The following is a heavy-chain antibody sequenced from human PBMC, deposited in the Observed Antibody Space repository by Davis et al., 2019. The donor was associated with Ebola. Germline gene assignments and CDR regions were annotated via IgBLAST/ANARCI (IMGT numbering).Heavy chain of an antibody. CDR3: ARLAYCGGDCADFDY. CDR1: GYTFASYG. D-gene: IGHD2-21*02. J-gene: IGHJ4*02. Sequence: AASVKVSCKASGYTFASYGISWVRQAPGQGLEWVGWISPYSGNTDHAQKFQARVTMTTDTSTSTASMELRSLRSDDTAVYYCARLAYCGGDCADFDYWGQGTLVTVSS. V-gene: IGHV1-18*01. CDR2: ISPYSGNT.